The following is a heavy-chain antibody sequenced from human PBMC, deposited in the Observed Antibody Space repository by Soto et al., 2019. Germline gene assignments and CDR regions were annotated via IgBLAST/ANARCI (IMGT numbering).Heavy chain of an antibody. J-gene: IGHJ4*02. V-gene: IGHV4-59*01. D-gene: IGHD7-27*01. CDR2: IYYSGST. Sequence: QVQLQESGPGLVKPSETLSLTCTVSGGSISSYYWSWIRQPPGKGLEWIGYIYYSGSTNYNPSLKSRVTISVDTSKNQCSRKLSSVTAADTAVYYCARRWGTYFDYWGQGTLVTVSS. CDR1: GGSISSYY. CDR3: ARRWGTYFDY.